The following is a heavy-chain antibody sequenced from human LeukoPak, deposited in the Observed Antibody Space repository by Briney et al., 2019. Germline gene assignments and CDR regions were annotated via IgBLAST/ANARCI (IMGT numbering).Heavy chain of an antibody. CDR3: AKDLWFGELRDY. CDR2: ISGSGGST. J-gene: IGHJ4*02. D-gene: IGHD3-10*01. V-gene: IGHV3-23*01. CDR1: SSSSYY. Sequence: SSSSYYWGWIRQAPGKGLEWVSAISGSGGSTYYADSVKGRFTISRDNSKNTLYLQMNSLRAEDTAVYYCAKDLWFGELRDYWGQGTLVTVSS.